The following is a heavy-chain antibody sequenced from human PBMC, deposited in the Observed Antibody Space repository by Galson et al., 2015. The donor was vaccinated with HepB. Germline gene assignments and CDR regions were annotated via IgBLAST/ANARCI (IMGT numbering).Heavy chain of an antibody. J-gene: IGHJ4*02. D-gene: IGHD3-10*01. CDR3: AKPFFPHYYGSGKEGY. Sequence: SLRLSCAASGFTFSSYAMSWVRQAPGKGLEWVSAISGSGGSTYYADSVKGRFTISRDNSKNTLYLQMNSLRAEDTAVYYCAKPFFPHYYGSGKEGYWGQGTLVTVSS. CDR2: ISGSGGST. CDR1: GFTFSSYA. V-gene: IGHV3-23*01.